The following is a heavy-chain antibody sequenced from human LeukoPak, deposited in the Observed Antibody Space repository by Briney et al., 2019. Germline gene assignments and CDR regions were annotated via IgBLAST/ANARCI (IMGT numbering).Heavy chain of an antibody. CDR3: ARHVRSSGWLYFDY. D-gene: IGHD6-19*01. V-gene: IGHV4-39*01. J-gene: IGHJ4*02. Sequence: SETLSLTCTVSGGSISSSSYYWGWIRQPPGKGLEWIGSIYYSGSTYYNPSLKSRVTISVDTSKNQFSLKLSSVTAADTAVYYCARHVRSSGWLYFDYWGQGTLVTVSS. CDR2: IYYSGST. CDR1: GGSISSSSYY.